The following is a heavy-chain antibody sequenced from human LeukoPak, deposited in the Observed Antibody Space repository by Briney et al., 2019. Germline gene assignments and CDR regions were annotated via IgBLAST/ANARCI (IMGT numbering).Heavy chain of an antibody. J-gene: IGHJ6*02. Sequence: PGGSLRLSCAASGFTFSSHWMHWVRQAPGKGLVWVSGISTDGSRPRYADSVNGRFTISRDNAKNTLYLQMNSLRAEDTAVYYCAKGKSRGMDVWGQGTTVTVSS. CDR3: AKGKSRGMDV. V-gene: IGHV3-74*01. CDR1: GFTFSSHW. CDR2: ISTDGSRP.